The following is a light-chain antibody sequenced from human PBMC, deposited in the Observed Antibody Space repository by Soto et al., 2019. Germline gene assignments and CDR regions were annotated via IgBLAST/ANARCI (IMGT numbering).Light chain of an antibody. CDR1: SNDVGGYTY. V-gene: IGLV2-14*03. CDR3: SSYTSSSLYV. Sequence: QSALTQPASVSGSPGQSISISCTGTSNDVGGYTYVSWYQQHPGKVPKLIIYDVSSRPSGVSSRFSGSKSGNTASLTISGIQTEDEADYYCSSYTSSSLYVFGTGTKVTVL. CDR2: DVS. J-gene: IGLJ1*01.